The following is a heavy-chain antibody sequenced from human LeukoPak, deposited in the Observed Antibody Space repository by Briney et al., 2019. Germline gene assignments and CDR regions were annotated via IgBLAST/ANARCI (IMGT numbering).Heavy chain of an antibody. CDR2: ISSSSSYI. CDR3: ARVGYNWNGPSGFDY. V-gene: IGHV3-21*01. CDR1: GFTFSSYS. D-gene: IGHD1-1*01. J-gene: IGHJ4*02. Sequence: PGGSLRLSCAASGFTFSSYSMNWVRQAPGKGLEWVSSISSSSSYIYYADSVKGRFTISRDNAKNSLYLQMNSLRAEDTAVYYCARVGYNWNGPSGFDYWGRGTLVTVSS.